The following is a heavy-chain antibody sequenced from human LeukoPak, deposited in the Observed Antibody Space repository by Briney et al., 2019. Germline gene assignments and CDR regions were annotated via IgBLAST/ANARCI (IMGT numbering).Heavy chain of an antibody. Sequence: SETLSLTCTVSGGSINSGSHYWSWIRQPAGKGLEWIGRIYTSGRMSTSGSTDYNPSLKSRVTISLDTSKNHFSLNLSSVTDADTAVYYCAIDSVNSLSYYMDVWGKGTTVTVSS. D-gene: IGHD2/OR15-2a*01. V-gene: IGHV4-61*02. CDR3: AIDSVNSLSYYMDV. J-gene: IGHJ6*03. CDR2: IYTSGRMSTSGST. CDR1: GGSINSGSHY.